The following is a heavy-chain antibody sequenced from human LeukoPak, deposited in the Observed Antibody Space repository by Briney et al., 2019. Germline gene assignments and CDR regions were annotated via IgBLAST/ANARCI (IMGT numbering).Heavy chain of an antibody. Sequence: SETLSLTCTVSGGSISNHYWSWIRQPPGKGLEWTGYIYYSGSPNYNPSLKSRVTISVDTSKNQFSLKLSSVTAADTAVYYCARERSMVRGVSWFDPWGQGTLVTVSS. CDR1: GGSISNHY. D-gene: IGHD3-10*01. V-gene: IGHV4-59*11. CDR2: IYYSGSP. CDR3: ARERSMVRGVSWFDP. J-gene: IGHJ5*02.